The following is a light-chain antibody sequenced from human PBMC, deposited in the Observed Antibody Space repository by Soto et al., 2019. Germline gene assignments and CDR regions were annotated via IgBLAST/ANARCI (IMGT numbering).Light chain of an antibody. CDR2: DAS. Sequence: DIQMTQSPSTLSGSVVDRVTITCRASQSISSWLAWYQQKPGKAPKLLIYDASSLESGVPSRFSGSGSGTEFSLTISNLQPDDCATYYCQQYENYWTFGQGTKVDIK. CDR1: QSISSW. V-gene: IGKV1-5*01. CDR3: QQYENYWT. J-gene: IGKJ1*01.